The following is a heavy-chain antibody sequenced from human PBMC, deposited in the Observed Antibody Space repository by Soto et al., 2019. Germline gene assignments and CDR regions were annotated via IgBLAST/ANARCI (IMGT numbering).Heavy chain of an antibody. CDR3: ARVATIFGVVPDY. D-gene: IGHD3-3*01. CDR2: INPNGGGT. CDR1: GYTFDGYY. J-gene: IGHJ4*02. V-gene: IGHV1-2*04. Sequence: QVQLVQSGAEVKKPGASVKVSCKASGYTFDGYYIHWVRKAPGQGLEWMGWINPNGGGTNYAQKFQGWVTMTRDTSTSTAYMELSRLTSDDTALYYCARVATIFGVVPDYWGQGTLVTVSS.